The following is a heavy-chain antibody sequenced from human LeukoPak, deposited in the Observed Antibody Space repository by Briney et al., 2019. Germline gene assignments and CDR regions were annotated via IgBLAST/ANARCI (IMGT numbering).Heavy chain of an antibody. J-gene: IGHJ4*02. Sequence: GGSLRLSCTGSGFIFSRYGMVWVRQAPGKGLEWVSAKRGDGGDIRYTDSVKGRFTISRDNSKNTLYLQMNSLRADGTAIYYCARDVRGYRRPLHYWGQGTLVTVSS. V-gene: IGHV3-23*01. CDR2: KRGDGGDI. D-gene: IGHD5-18*01. CDR3: ARDVRGYRRPLHY. CDR1: GFIFSRYG.